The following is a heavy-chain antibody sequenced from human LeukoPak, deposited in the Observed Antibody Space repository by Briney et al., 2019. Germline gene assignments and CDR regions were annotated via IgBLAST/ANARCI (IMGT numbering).Heavy chain of an antibody. CDR2: IYHSGST. J-gene: IGHJ4*02. CDR3: ARDHDGSGSYSHFDY. D-gene: IGHD3-10*01. CDR1: GGSISSGGYY. Sequence: SETLSLTCTVSGGSISSGGYYWSWIRQPPGKGLEWIGYIYHSGSTYYNPSLKSRVTISVDRSKNQFSLKLSSVTAADTAVYYCARDHDGSGSYSHFDYWGQGTLVTVSS. V-gene: IGHV4-30-2*01.